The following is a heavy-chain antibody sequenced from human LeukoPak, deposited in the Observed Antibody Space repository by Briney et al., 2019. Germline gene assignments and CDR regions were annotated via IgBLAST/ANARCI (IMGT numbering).Heavy chain of an antibody. V-gene: IGHV4-34*01. D-gene: IGHD3-10*01. CDR1: GGSFSGYY. CDR2: IIQSGNT. Sequence: PSETLSLTCAVYGGSFSGYYWNWIRQPPGKGLEWIGEIIQSGNTYYNPSLKSRVTVSLDTSKNQFSLKLSSVTAADTAVYYCMRGPRFGYPGYWGQGTLVTVSS. CDR3: MRGPRFGYPGY. J-gene: IGHJ4*02.